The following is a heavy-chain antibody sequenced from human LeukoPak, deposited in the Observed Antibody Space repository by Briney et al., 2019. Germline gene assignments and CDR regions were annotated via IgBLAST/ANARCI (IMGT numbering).Heavy chain of an antibody. CDR2: ISAYNGNT. V-gene: IGHV1-18*01. D-gene: IGHD6-19*01. CDR1: GYTFTSHG. J-gene: IGHJ4*02. CDR3: ARRTRSIAVAGYYLDY. Sequence: GASVKVSCKASGYTFTSHGISWVRQAPGQGLEWMGWISAYNGNTKYAHKLQGRVTMTTDTSTSTAYMELRSLRSDDTAVYYCARRTRSIAVAGYYLDYWGQGTLVTVSS.